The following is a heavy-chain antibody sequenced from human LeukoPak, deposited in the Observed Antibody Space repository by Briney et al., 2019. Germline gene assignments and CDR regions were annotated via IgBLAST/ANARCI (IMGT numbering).Heavy chain of an antibody. Sequence: SHTLSLTCAISGDSVSSNRAACHWIRQSPSRVLEWLGRTYYRSKWYNDYAVSVKSRITINPDTSKNQFSLQLNSVTPEDTAVYYCARGTSYQYYYYYYYMDVWGKGTTVTVSS. CDR1: GDSVSSNRAA. CDR3: ARGTSYQYYYYYYYMDV. CDR2: TYYRSKWYN. J-gene: IGHJ6*03. D-gene: IGHD1-26*01. V-gene: IGHV6-1*01.